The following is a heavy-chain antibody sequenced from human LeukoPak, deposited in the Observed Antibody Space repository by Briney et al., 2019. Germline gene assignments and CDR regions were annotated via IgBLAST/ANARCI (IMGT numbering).Heavy chain of an antibody. D-gene: IGHD3-3*01. CDR2: ISNSGGST. CDR3: AKGLSYYDFYGLDV. Sequence: PGAPLRLSCVASGFTFSSYAMSWVRQAPGKGLEWVSIISNSGGSTYYADSVKGRFTVSRDSSKNTLFLQMNSLRAEDTAVYYCAKGLSYYDFYGLDVWGQGTTVTVSS. CDR1: GFTFSSYA. V-gene: IGHV3-23*01. J-gene: IGHJ6*02.